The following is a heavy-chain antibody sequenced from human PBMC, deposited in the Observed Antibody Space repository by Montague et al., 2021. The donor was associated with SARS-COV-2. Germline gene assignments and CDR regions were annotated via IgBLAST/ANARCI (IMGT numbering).Heavy chain of an antibody. CDR1: GYTFTGYY. CDR3: ARGIGYSQFDC. Sequence: SVKVSCKASGYTFTGYYTHWVRQAPGRGLEWMGWINPNSGDTNYAQKFQGRVTMTRDTSISTAYMDLSRLRSDDTAVYHCARGIGYSQFDCWGQGTLVTVSS. D-gene: IGHD2-15*01. CDR2: INPNSGDT. J-gene: IGHJ4*02. V-gene: IGHV1-2*02.